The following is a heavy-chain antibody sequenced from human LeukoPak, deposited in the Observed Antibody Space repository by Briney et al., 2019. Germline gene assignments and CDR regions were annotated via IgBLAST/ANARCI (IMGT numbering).Heavy chain of an antibody. J-gene: IGHJ4*02. CDR3: AKDRSCTNDICHGDFDY. CDR1: GITFSSYA. V-gene: IGHV3-23*01. Sequence: PGGSLRLSCEASGITFSSYAVSWVRQAPGKGLEYVASISGSGGSTYSADSVKGRFTISRDNSKSTLYLQMNSLRAEDTALYYCAKDRSCTNDICHGDFDYWGQGTLVTVSS. D-gene: IGHD2-8*01. CDR2: ISGSGGST.